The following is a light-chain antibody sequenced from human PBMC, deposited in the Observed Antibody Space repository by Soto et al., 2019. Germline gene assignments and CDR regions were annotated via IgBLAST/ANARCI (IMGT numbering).Light chain of an antibody. V-gene: IGLV1-51*01. Sequence: QSVLTQPPSVSAAPGQKVTISCSGSSSNIGNNYVSWYQHLPGAAPKLIIYDNDKRSSGIPDRFSGSKSGTSATLDITGLQTGDEADYYCGTCDSTRSRVFGSGTKLNVI. CDR1: SSNIGNNY. J-gene: IGLJ1*01. CDR3: GTCDSTRSRV. CDR2: DND.